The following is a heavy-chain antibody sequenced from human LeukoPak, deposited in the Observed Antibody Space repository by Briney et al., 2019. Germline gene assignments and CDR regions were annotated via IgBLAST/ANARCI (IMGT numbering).Heavy chain of an antibody. J-gene: IGHJ3*02. CDR1: GYSISSGYY. Sequence: PLETLSLTCAVSGYSISSGYYWGWIRQPPGKGLGWIGSIYHSGSTYYNPSLKSRVTISVDTSKNQFSLKLSSVTAADTAVYYCARDRGGITAGDDAFDIWGQGTMVTVSS. D-gene: IGHD2-8*02. CDR2: IYHSGST. V-gene: IGHV4-38-2*02. CDR3: ARDRGGITAGDDAFDI.